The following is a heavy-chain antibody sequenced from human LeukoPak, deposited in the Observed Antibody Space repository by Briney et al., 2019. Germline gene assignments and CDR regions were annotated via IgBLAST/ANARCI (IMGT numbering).Heavy chain of an antibody. D-gene: IGHD3-22*01. CDR3: ARGSPPRRNYDSRGYYSYYFDY. CDR1: GYTFTSYG. Sequence: VASVTVSCKASGYTFTSYGISWVRQAPGQGLEWMGWISAYNGNTHYAQKLQGRVTMTTDTSTSTVYMELRSLRSDDTAVYYCARGSPPRRNYDSRGYYSYYFDYWGQGTLVTVSS. J-gene: IGHJ4*02. CDR2: ISAYNGNT. V-gene: IGHV1-18*01.